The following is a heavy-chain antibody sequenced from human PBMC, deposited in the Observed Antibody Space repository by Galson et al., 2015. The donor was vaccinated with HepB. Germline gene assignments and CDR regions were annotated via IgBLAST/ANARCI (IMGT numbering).Heavy chain of an antibody. V-gene: IGHV4-59*01. D-gene: IGHD2-8*01. J-gene: IGHJ4*02. Sequence: ATLSLTCTVSGGSISSYYWSWIRQPPGKGLEWIGYIYYSGSTNYNPSLKSRVTISVDTSKNQFSLKLSSVTAADTAVYYCARDVRVFYFDYWGQGTLVTVSS. CDR2: IYYSGST. CDR1: GGSISSYY. CDR3: ARDVRVFYFDY.